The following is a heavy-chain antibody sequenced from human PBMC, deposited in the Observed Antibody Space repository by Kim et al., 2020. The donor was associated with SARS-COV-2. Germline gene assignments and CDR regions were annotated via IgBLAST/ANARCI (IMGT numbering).Heavy chain of an antibody. D-gene: IGHD5-18*01. J-gene: IGHJ4*01. Sequence: SETLSLTCTVSGGSISSGGYYCSWIRQHPGKGLEWIGYIYYSGSTYYNPSLKSRVTISVDKSKNQFSLKLSSVTAADTAGYYCAREERGYSYGYSDYFA. CDR1: GGSISSGGYY. CDR2: IYYSGST. CDR3: AREERGYSYGYSDYFA. V-gene: IGHV4-31*03.